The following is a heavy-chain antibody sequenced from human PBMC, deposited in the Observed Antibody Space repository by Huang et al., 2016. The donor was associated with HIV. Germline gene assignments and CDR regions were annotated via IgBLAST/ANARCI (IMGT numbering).Heavy chain of an antibody. V-gene: IGHV4-30-2*01. Sequence: QVHLQESGSGLVKSSQTLSLTGAVSGASISSGGYSWSWIRQPPGMGLEWIWYVYHSGNSYCTPSLKGRVTIFVDKSKNQFSLRITSTTAADTAVYFCARVWEHDSSGYYVLGAFDLWGQGAVVTVSS. CDR1: GASISSGGYS. CDR3: ARVWEHDSSGYYVLGAFDL. J-gene: IGHJ3*01. D-gene: IGHD3-22*01. CDR2: VYHSGNS.